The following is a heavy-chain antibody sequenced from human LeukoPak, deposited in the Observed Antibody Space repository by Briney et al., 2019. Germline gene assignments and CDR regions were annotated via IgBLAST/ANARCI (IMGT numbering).Heavy chain of an antibody. CDR1: GFTFSSYA. D-gene: IGHD5-12*01. Sequence: GGSLRLSCAASGFTFSSYAMHWVRQAPGKGLEWVAVISYDGNNKYYADSVKGRFTISRDNAKNSLYLQMNSLRAEDTAVYFCARGGGAFDIWGQGTMVTVSS. CDR2: ISYDGNNK. CDR3: ARGGGAFDI. J-gene: IGHJ3*02. V-gene: IGHV3-30-3*01.